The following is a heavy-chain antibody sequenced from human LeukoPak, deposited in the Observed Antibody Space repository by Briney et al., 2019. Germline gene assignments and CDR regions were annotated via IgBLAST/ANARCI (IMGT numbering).Heavy chain of an antibody. CDR3: ASAYYYDSSGYYSTYFDY. J-gene: IGHJ4*02. CDR1: GYTFTSYY. Sequence: ASVKVSCKASGYTFTSYYMHWVRQAPGQGLEWMGIINPSGGSTSYAQKFQGRVTMTRDMSTSTVYMELSSLRSEDTAVYYCASAYYYDSSGYYSTYFDYWGQGTLITVSS. CDR2: INPSGGST. V-gene: IGHV1-46*01. D-gene: IGHD3-22*01.